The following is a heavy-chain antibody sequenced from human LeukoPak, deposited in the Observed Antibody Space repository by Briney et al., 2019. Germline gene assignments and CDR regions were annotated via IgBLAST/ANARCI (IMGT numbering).Heavy chain of an antibody. V-gene: IGHV3-15*01. J-gene: IGHJ3*02. D-gene: IGHD2/OR15-2a*01. CDR1: GFTFSNAW. CDR2: IKSKTDGGTT. CDR3: TTKYLGRLKRDDAFDI. Sequence: PGGSLRLSCAASGFTFSNAWMSWVRQAPGKGLEWVGRIKSKTDGGTTDYAAPVKGRFTISRDDSKNTLYLQMNSLKTEDTAVYYCTTKYLGRLKRDDAFDIWGQGTMVTVSS.